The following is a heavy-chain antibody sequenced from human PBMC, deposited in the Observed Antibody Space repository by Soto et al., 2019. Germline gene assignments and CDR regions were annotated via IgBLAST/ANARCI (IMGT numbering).Heavy chain of an antibody. CDR2: ISGGGGST. CDR3: AKNIAVAGHFDY. J-gene: IGHJ4*02. Sequence: GGSLRLSCAASGFTFSSYAMSWVRQAPGKGLEWVSAISGGGGSTYYADSVKGRFTISRDNSKNTLYLQMNSLRAEDTAVYYCAKNIAVAGHFDYWGQGTLVTVSS. V-gene: IGHV3-23*01. CDR1: GFTFSSYA. D-gene: IGHD6-19*01.